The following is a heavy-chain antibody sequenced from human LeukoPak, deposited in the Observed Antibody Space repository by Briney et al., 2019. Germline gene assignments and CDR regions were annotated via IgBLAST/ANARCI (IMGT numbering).Heavy chain of an antibody. CDR1: GGTFSSYA. D-gene: IGHD3-22*01. CDR2: IIPIFGTA. Sequence: SVKVSCKASGGTFSSYAISWVRQAPGQGLEWMGGIIPIFGTANYAQKFQGRVTITADESTSTAYMELSSLRSEDTAVYYCARTPSRLYYDSSGYYWAHDAFDIWGQGTMVTVSS. V-gene: IGHV1-69*13. J-gene: IGHJ3*02. CDR3: ARTPSRLYYDSSGYYWAHDAFDI.